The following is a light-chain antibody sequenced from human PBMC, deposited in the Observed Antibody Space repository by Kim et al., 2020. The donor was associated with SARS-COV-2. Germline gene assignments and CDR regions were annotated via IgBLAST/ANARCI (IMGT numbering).Light chain of an antibody. J-gene: IGKJ1*01. V-gene: IGKV1-27*01. CDR1: RVSSNY. CDR2: AAS. CDR3: LKYRSAPWT. Sequence: AAGEGRATTCRAGRRVSSNYLAWYQQKPGKAPRLLIYAASTWEPGVPSRVSGSGSGTDFTLTISSLQPEDVATYYCLKYRSAPWTFGQGTKVDIK.